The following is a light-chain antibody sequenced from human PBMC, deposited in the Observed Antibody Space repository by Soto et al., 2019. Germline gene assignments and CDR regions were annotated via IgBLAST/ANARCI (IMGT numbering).Light chain of an antibody. V-gene: IGLV2-14*01. J-gene: IGLJ2*01. CDR3: SSYTSINTVI. CDR2: EVT. Sequence: QSVLTQPAAVSGPPGQSITISCTGTSSDVGRYNYVSWYKQYPGKAPKLIIYEVTIRPSGVSNHFSASKSGNTASLTISGLQPEDEDDYYCSSYTSINTVIFGGGTKLNVL. CDR1: SSDVGRYNY.